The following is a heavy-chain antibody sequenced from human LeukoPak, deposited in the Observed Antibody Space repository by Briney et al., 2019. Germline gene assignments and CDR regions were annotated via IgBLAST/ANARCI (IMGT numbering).Heavy chain of an antibody. J-gene: IGHJ4*02. Sequence: GGSLRLSCAASGFTFSTYSMNWVRQAPGKGLGWVSSISSSSGYIYYADSVKGRFTISRDNAKNSLYLQMNSLRAEDTAVYYCARGNSVAGTDISYWGQGTLVTASS. D-gene: IGHD6-19*01. V-gene: IGHV3-21*01. CDR2: ISSSSGYI. CDR3: ARGNSVAGTDISY. CDR1: GFTFSTYS.